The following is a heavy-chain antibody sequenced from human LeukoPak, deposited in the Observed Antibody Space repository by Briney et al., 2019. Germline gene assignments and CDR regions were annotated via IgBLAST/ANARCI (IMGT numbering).Heavy chain of an antibody. CDR2: IYHSGST. J-gene: IGHJ6*04. Sequence: PSQTLSLTCAVSGGSISSGGYSWSWIRQPPGKGLEWIGYIYHSGSTYYNPSLKSQVTISVDRSKNQFSLKLSSVTAADTAVYYCAMTTTVTTSYYYGMDVWGKGTTVTVSS. V-gene: IGHV4-30-2*01. D-gene: IGHD4-17*01. CDR3: AMTTTVTTSYYYGMDV. CDR1: GGSISSGGYS.